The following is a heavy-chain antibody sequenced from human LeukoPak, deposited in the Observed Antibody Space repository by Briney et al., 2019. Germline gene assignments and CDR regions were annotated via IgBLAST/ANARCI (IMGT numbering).Heavy chain of an antibody. Sequence: GRSLRLSCAASGFTFSSYAMHWVRQAPGKGLEWVAVMSYDGSNKYYADSVKGRFTISRDNSKNTLYLQMNSLRAEDTAVYYCARGSGGRTIWVVVPAAQSSNYYYYGMDVWGQGTTVTVSS. J-gene: IGHJ6*02. D-gene: IGHD2-2*01. CDR2: MSYDGSNK. CDR3: ARGSGGRTIWVVVPAAQSSNYYYYGMDV. CDR1: GFTFSSYA. V-gene: IGHV3-30-3*01.